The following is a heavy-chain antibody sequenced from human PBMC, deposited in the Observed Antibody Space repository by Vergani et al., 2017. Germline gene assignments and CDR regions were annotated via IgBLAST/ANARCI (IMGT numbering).Heavy chain of an antibody. J-gene: IGHJ4*02. V-gene: IGHV4-39*07. CDR2: IYYSGST. D-gene: IGHD3-16*01. CDR3: ASRVGSYGVGGYFDY. Sequence: QLQLQESGPGLVKPSETLSLTCTVSGGSISSSSYYWGWIRQPPGKGLEWIGSIYYSGSTYYNPSLKSRVTISVDTSKNQFSLKLSSVTAADTAVYYCASRVGSYGVGGYFDYWGQGTLVTVSS. CDR1: GGSISSSSYY.